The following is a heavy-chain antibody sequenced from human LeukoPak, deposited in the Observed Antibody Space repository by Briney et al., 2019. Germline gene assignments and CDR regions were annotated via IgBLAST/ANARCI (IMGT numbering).Heavy chain of an antibody. CDR2: IYPGDSDT. Sequence: GESLKISCKGSGYSFTSYWIGWVRQMPGKGLECMGIIYPGDSDTRYCPSFQGQVTISADKSISTAYLQWSSLKASDTAIYYCVRHEYSSGKRYFDYWGQGTLVTVSS. V-gene: IGHV5-51*01. CDR3: VRHEYSSGKRYFDY. D-gene: IGHD5-18*01. CDR1: GYSFTSYW. J-gene: IGHJ4*02.